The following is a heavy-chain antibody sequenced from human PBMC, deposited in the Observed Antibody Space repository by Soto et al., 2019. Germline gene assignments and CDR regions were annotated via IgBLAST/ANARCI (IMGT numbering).Heavy chain of an antibody. CDR1: GYTFTSYY. D-gene: IGHD3-10*01. Sequence: ASVKVSCKASGYTFTSYYMHWVRQAPGQGLEWMGIINPSGGSTSYAQKFQGRVTMTRDTSTSTVYMELSSLRSEDTAVYYCARVSPRRDMVREREFDPWGQGTLVTVSS. CDR2: INPSGGST. J-gene: IGHJ5*02. CDR3: ARVSPRRDMVREREFDP. V-gene: IGHV1-46*01.